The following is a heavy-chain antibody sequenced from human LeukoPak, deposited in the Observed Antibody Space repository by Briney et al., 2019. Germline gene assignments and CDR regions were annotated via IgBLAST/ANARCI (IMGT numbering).Heavy chain of an antibody. CDR3: ARGSGGYYDSSDESFDP. CDR1: GGTFSSYA. D-gene: IGHD3-22*01. CDR2: IIPIFGTA. Sequence: ASVKVPCKASGGTFSSYAISWVRQAPGQGLEWMGGIIPIFGTANYAQKFQGRVTITADESTSTAYMELSSLRSEDTAVYYCARGSGGYYDSSDESFDPWGQGTLVTVSS. J-gene: IGHJ5*02. V-gene: IGHV1-69*13.